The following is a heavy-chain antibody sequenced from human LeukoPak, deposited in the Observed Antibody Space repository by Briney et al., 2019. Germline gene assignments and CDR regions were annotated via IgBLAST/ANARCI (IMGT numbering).Heavy chain of an antibody. D-gene: IGHD3-10*01. CDR2: ISYDGSNK. CDR1: GFTFSSYA. J-gene: IGHJ4*02. CDR3: ARDGASMVRGVRIDY. V-gene: IGHV3-30-3*01. Sequence: PGGSLRLSCAASGFTFSSYAMHWVRQAPGKGLEWVAVISYDGSNKYYADSVKGRFTISRDNSKNTLYLQMNSLRAEDTAVYYCARDGASMVRGVRIDYWGQGTLVTVSS.